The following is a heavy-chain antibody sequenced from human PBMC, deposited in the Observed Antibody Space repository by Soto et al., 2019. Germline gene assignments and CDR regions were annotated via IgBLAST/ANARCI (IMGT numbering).Heavy chain of an antibody. CDR3: AATRTASVSSFFSCFDP. J-gene: IGHJ5*02. V-gene: IGHV5-10-1*01. D-gene: IGHD1-26*01. Sequence: PXESLKGPCQSSGNGLTRKWISLGLQLPGKGLEWMGRIYPTDSYTNYSPSFQGHVTISVDKSSSTAYVQWSSLKASDTDMYCCAATRTASVSSFFSCFDPWGQGTLVTVSS. CDR1: GNGLTRKW. CDR2: IYPTDSYT.